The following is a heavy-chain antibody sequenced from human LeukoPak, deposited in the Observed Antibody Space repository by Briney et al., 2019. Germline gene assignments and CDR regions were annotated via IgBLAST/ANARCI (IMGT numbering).Heavy chain of an antibody. V-gene: IGHV4-38-2*02. CDR1: GYSISSGYY. CDR2: IYPTGST. Sequence: SETLSLTCTVSGYSISSGYYWGWIRQPPGKGLEWIGNIYPTGSTYYNPSLKSRVTISVDTSKIQFSLKVSSVSAAYTAVYYCARAYSSGWYWNWFDPWGQGTLVTVSS. CDR3: ARAYSSGWYWNWFDP. D-gene: IGHD6-13*01. J-gene: IGHJ5*02.